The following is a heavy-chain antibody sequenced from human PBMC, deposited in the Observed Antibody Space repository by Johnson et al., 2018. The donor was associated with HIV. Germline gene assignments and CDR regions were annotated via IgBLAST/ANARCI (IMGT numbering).Heavy chain of an antibody. CDR3: ARESSPWGGDYAGYGLDI. CDR1: GFTFDDYG. D-gene: IGHD4-17*01. Sequence: VQLVESGGGVVRPGGSLRLSCVASGFTFDDYGMNWIRQAPGKGLEWVSHISSSGTTKYYSDSVKGRFTISRDNAKKSLYLEMRDLRVDDTATYYCARESSPWGGDYAGYGLDIWGQGTRVAVSS. V-gene: IGHV3-48*03. J-gene: IGHJ3*02. CDR2: ISSSGTTK.